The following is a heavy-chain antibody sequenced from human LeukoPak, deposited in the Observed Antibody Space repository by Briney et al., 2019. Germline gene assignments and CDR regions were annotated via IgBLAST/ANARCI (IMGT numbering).Heavy chain of an antibody. CDR3: ARAPGSVTYFLYIDV. CDR1: GFTLSSYR. CDR2: ISSSSRYI. V-gene: IGHV3-21*01. D-gene: IGHD3-10*01. J-gene: IGHJ6*03. Sequence: SCAXXGFTLSSYRXNWVSEAPGKGVERVSYISSSSRYIYYADSVKGGFTISRDKAKNSLYMKMNSLRDEDRSVYYCARAPGSVTYFLYIDVWGKGTTVTVSS.